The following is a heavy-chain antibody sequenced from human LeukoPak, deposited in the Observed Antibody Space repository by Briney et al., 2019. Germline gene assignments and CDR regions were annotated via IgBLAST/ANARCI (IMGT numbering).Heavy chain of an antibody. Sequence: SETLSLTCTVSGGSISSSHWWGWVHQPPGKGLEWVGEIHHSGSTNSNPSLKSRVTISVDKSKNQFSLRLNSVTAADTAVYYCAREFVQGSSLPYFDYWGQGTLVTVSS. CDR2: IHHSGST. CDR3: AREFVQGSSLPYFDY. J-gene: IGHJ4*02. V-gene: IGHV4-4*02. D-gene: IGHD1-26*01. CDR1: GGSISSSHW.